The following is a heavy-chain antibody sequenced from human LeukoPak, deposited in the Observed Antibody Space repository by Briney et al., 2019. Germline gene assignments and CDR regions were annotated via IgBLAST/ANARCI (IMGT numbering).Heavy chain of an antibody. V-gene: IGHV4-31*03. J-gene: IGHJ4*02. CDR2: IYYSGST. Sequence: RPSETLSLTCTVSGGSISSGGYYWSWIRQHPGKGLEWIGYIYYSGSTYYNPSLKSRVSISVDTSKNQFSLKLSSVTAADTAVYYCARAGGGYNRGNFDYWGQGTLVTVSS. D-gene: IGHD5-12*01. CDR3: ARAGGGYNRGNFDY. CDR1: GGSISSGGYY.